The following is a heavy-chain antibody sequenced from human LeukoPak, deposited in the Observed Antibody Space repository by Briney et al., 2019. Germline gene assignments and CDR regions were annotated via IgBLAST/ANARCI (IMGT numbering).Heavy chain of an antibody. D-gene: IGHD3-22*01. V-gene: IGHV4-39*07. CDR1: GGSISSSSYY. Sequence: PSETLSLTCTVSGGSISSSSYYWGWIRQPPGKGLEWIGSIYYSGSTYYNPSLKSRVTISVDTSKNQFSLKLSSVTAADTAVYYCAREKYYYDSGGYRDYMDVWGKGTTVTVSS. CDR3: AREKYYYDSGGYRDYMDV. J-gene: IGHJ6*03. CDR2: IYYSGST.